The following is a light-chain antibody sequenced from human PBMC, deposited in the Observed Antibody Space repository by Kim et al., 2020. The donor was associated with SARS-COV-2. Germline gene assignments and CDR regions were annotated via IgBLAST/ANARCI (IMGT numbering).Light chain of an antibody. CDR3: NSRDSSGNHVV. CDR2: GKT. V-gene: IGLV3-19*01. J-gene: IGLJ2*01. Sequence: AFDQKSRIKCQEDCLGSYYASWYKQKPGQAPVLVIYGKTNRPSGIPDRFSGASSGKTASLTITGAQAEDEADYYCNSRDSSGNHVVFGGGTQLTVL. CDR1: CLGSYY.